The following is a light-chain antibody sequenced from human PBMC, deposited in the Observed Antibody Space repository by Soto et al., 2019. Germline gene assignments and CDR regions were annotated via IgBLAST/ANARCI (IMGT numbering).Light chain of an antibody. CDR1: QSVSSSY. CDR2: GAS. CDR3: QQYGPPT. Sequence: EMVLTQSPGTLSLSPGERATLSCRASQSVSSSYLAWYQQKPGQAPRLVIYGASNRATGIPDRFSGSGSGTVFTLTISSLEPEDFAVYYCQQYGPPTFGQGTRLEIK. V-gene: IGKV3-20*01. J-gene: IGKJ5*01.